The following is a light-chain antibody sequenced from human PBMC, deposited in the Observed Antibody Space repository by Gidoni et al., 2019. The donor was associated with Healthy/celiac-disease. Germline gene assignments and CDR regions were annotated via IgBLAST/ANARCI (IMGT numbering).Light chain of an antibody. Sequence: QSALTQPPSASGSPGQSVTISCTGTSSDVGVYNYVSWYQQHPGKAPKLMIYDVSKRPSGVPDRFSGSKSGNTASLTVSGLQAEDEADYYCSSYAGSNNFVVFGGGTKLTVL. J-gene: IGLJ2*01. CDR1: SSDVGVYNY. CDR3: SSYAGSNNFVV. V-gene: IGLV2-8*01. CDR2: DVS.